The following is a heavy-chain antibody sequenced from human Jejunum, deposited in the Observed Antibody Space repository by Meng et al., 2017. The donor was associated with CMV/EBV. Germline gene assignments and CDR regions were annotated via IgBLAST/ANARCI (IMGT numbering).Heavy chain of an antibody. CDR1: GYTFNGYY. V-gene: IGHV1-2*02. CDR2: VNSGSGGT. CDR3: VSLVTLRQGVAY. Sequence: ASGYTFNGYYVHWVRQAPGQGLEWLGWVNSGSGGTSYAEKFQGRNTMTRDTSISTTYMELSGLRFDDTAMYYCVSLVTLRQGVAYWGQGTLVTVSS. D-gene: IGHD2-21*02. J-gene: IGHJ4*02.